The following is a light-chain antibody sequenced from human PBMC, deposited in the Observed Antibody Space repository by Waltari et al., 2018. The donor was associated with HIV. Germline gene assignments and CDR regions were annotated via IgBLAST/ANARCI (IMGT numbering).Light chain of an antibody. V-gene: IGLV1-47*01. CDR1: NSNLGSNY. J-gene: IGLJ2*01. CDR2: RPN. Sequence: QSVLTQPPSASGTPGQRVTISCSGSNSNLGSNYVYWYQHLPGAAPKLLIYRPNQRPSGVPGRISCFKSGTPASPANRGVRFEEEADYYWGAWDESLSGVIFGGGTKVNVL. CDR3: GAWDESLSGVI.